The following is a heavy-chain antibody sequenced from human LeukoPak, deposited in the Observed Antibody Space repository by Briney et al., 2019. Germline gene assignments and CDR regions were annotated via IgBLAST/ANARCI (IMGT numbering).Heavy chain of an antibody. J-gene: IGHJ3*02. CDR3: ARGGSSSSGNSFDI. D-gene: IGHD6-6*01. Sequence: SETLSLTCNVSSDPIRGYYWSWIRQPSGKGREWIGRIYSRWSTNCNTSLKSRVTMSVARSKNKFPLRMSSVTAADTAVYYCARGGSSSSGNSFDIWGQGTMVTVSP. CDR1: SDPIRGYY. V-gene: IGHV4-4*07. CDR2: IYSRWST.